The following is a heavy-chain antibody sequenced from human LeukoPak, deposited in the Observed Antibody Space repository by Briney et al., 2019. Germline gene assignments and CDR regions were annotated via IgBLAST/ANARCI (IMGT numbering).Heavy chain of an antibody. J-gene: IGHJ4*02. Sequence: PGESLRLSCAASGFTFSDYYMSWIRQAPGKGLEWVSYISSSSSYTNCADSVKGRFTISRDNAKNSLYLQMNSLRAEDTAVYYCARVWFGELLNSWGQGTLVTVSS. CDR2: ISSSSSYT. D-gene: IGHD3-10*01. V-gene: IGHV3-11*05. CDR1: GFTFSDYY. CDR3: ARVWFGELLNS.